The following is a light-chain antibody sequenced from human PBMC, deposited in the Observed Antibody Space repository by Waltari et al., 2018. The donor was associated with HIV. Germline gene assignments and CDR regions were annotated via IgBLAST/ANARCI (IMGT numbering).Light chain of an antibody. CDR2: VNN. Sequence: SVLTQPPSVSGAPGQRVTISCTGSSSNIGAGYAVHWYQQFPGTAPKLLIFVNNNRPSGVPDRFSASKSGASASLAITGLQAEDEADYFCQSYDNGLNDVVFGGGTKLTVL. CDR1: SSNIGAGYA. V-gene: IGLV1-40*01. J-gene: IGLJ2*01. CDR3: QSYDNGLNDVV.